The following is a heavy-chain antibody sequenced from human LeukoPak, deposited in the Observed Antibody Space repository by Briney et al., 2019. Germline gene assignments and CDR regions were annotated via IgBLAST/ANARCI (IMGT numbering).Heavy chain of an antibody. D-gene: IGHD1-26*01. V-gene: IGHV3-21*01. J-gene: IGHJ6*03. CDR2: ISGSSSHT. CDR3: ARDPYSWCYGAYYYYYMDV. CDR1: GFIFSTYN. Sequence: GGSLRLSCSASGFIFSTYNMNWARQAPGKALEWVSSISGSSSHTYYADSVKGRYTISRDNAKNSLYLQMDRLRAEDTAVYYCARDPYSWCYGAYYYYYMDVWGKGTTVTISS.